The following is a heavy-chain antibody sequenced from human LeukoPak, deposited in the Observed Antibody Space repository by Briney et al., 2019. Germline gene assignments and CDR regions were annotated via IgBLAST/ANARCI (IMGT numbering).Heavy chain of an antibody. J-gene: IGHJ5*02. V-gene: IGHV3-7*01. CDR1: GFTFSSYW. CDR2: IKQDGSEK. CDR3: ARDRSSRT. Sequence: GGSLRLSCAASGFTFSSYWMTWVRQAPGKGLEWVANIKQDGSEKYYVDFVKGRFTISRDNAKNSLYLQMNSLRGDDTAGYYCARDRSSRTWGQGTLVTVSS. D-gene: IGHD2-2*01.